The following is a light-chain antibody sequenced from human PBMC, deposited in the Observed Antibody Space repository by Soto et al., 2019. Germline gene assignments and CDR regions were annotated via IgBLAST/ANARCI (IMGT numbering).Light chain of an antibody. CDR3: QLYGSSPELT. CDR1: QILNGGS. V-gene: IGKV3-20*01. Sequence: EIVLTQSPGTLSLSPGDRAALSCRTTQILNGGSLAWYQVKPGQAPRLLMYDSSIRAAGVPNRFSGSGSGTDFNLTISSLETEDFAVYYCQLYGSSPELTFGGGTKVEIK. J-gene: IGKJ4*01. CDR2: DSS.